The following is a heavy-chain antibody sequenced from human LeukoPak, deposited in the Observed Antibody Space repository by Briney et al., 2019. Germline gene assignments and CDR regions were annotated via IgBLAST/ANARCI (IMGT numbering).Heavy chain of an antibody. CDR1: GFTFSSYS. CDR2: ISSSSSYI. J-gene: IGHJ5*02. D-gene: IGHD6-6*01. V-gene: IGHV3-21*01. CDR3: ARDGYSSSSFDP. Sequence: GGSLRLSRAASGFTFSSYSMNWVRQAPGKGLEWVSSISSSSSYIYYADSVKGRFTISRDNAKNSLYLQMNSLRAEDTAVYYCARDGYSSSSFDPWGQGTLVTVSS.